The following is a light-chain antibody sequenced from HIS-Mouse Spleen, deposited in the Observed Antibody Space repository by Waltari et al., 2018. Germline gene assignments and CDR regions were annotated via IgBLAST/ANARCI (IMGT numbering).Light chain of an antibody. Sequence: EIVLTQSPATLSLSPGERATLSCRASQSVSSYLAWYQQKLGQAPRLLIYDASTLQSGVPSRFSGSGSGTEFTLTISSLQPEDFATYYCQQLNSYPPTFGQGTKVEIK. J-gene: IGKJ1*01. CDR2: DAS. CDR1: QSVSSY. CDR3: QQLNSYPPT. V-gene: IGKV3-11*01.